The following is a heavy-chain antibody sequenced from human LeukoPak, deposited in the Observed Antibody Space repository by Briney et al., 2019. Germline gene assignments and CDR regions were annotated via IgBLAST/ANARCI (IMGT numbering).Heavy chain of an antibody. CDR3: ARTSRTTVTAGNFDY. V-gene: IGHV1-2*02. Sequence: ASVKVSCKASGYTFTGYYMHWVRQAPGQGLEWMGWINPNSGGTNYAQKFQGRVTMTTDTSTSTAYMELRSLRSDDTAVYYCARTSRTTVTAGNFDYWGQGTLVTVSS. D-gene: IGHD4-17*01. CDR1: GYTFTGYY. J-gene: IGHJ4*02. CDR2: INPNSGGT.